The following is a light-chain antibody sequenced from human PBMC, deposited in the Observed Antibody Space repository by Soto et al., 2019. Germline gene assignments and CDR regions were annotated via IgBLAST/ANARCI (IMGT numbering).Light chain of an antibody. CDR3: AAWDASLNGWV. V-gene: IGLV1-44*01. J-gene: IGLJ3*02. CDR2: SNN. Sequence: QSVLTQPPSASGTPGQRVTISCSGSSSNIGSNTVNWYQQLPGTAPNLLIYSNNQRPSGVPDRSSGSKSGTSASLAISGLQSEDEADYYGAAWDASLNGWVFGEGTQLTV. CDR1: SSNIGSNT.